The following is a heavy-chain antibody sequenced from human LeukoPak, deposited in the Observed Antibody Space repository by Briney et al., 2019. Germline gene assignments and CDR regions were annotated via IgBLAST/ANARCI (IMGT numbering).Heavy chain of an antibody. CDR3: ARDQYDDWYSDY. V-gene: IGHV4-59*11. CDR2: IYYSRNT. D-gene: IGHD2-21*02. J-gene: IGHJ4*02. Sequence: PWESLSLTCTVSGPSISMHYWGCVRHPPGEGRKWIGYIYYSRNTNYNSSLKSQVTIPVDTSKNQFSLKLSSQTAADTAMYYCARDQYDDWYSDYWGQGTLVTVSS. CDR1: GPSISMHY.